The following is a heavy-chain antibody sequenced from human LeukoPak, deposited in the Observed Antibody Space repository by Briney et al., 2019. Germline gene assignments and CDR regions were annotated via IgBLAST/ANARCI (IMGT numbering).Heavy chain of an antibody. J-gene: IGHJ4*02. CDR3: ARTEVRGARDY. CDR1: GFTFTSYW. Sequence: GGSLRLSCAASGFTFTSYWMSWVRQAPGKGLEWVANIKQDGSEKYYVDSVKGRFTISRDNSKNTLYLQMNSLRAEDTAVYYCARTEVRGARDYWGQGTLVTVSS. D-gene: IGHD3-10*01. CDR2: IKQDGSEK. V-gene: IGHV3-7*03.